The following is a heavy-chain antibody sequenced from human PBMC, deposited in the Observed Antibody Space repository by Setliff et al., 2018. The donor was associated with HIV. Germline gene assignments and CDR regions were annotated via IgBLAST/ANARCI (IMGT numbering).Heavy chain of an antibody. CDR3: ARGVAAAGL. J-gene: IGHJ4*02. D-gene: IGHD6-13*01. Sequence: SETLSLTCSVSWESKINHDWAWIRQPPGKGLEWIGNIFYSGHTFYNPSLRSRVTISVDTSKNQFSLKLSSVTAADTAVYYCARGVAAAGLWGQGTLVTSPQ. V-gene: IGHV4-39*07. CDR1: WESKINHD. CDR2: IFYSGHT.